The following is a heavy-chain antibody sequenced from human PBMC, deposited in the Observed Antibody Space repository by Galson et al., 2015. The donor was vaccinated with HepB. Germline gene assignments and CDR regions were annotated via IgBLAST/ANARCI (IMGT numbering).Heavy chain of an antibody. CDR1: GGSISSYY. CDR2: IYYSGST. CDR3: ARVAGYSYGWGYYYYGMDV. V-gene: IGHV4-59*01. Sequence: QVQLQESGPGLVKPSETLSLTCTVPGGSISSYYWSWIRQPPGKGLEWIGYIYYSGSTNYNPSLKSRVTISVDTSKNQFSLKLSSVTAADTAVYYCARVAGYSYGWGYYYYGMDVWGQGTTVTVSS. J-gene: IGHJ6*02. D-gene: IGHD5-18*01.